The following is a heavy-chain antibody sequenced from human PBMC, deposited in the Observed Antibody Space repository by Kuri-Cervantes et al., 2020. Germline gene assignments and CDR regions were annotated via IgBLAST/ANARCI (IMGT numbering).Heavy chain of an antibody. CDR3: ARADIAAVYYFDY. CDR2: IYHSGST. J-gene: IGHJ4*02. Sequence: SCAVSGGSISSGGYSWSWIRQPPGKGLEWIGYIYHSGSTYYNPSLKSRVTISVDRSKNQFSLKLSSVTAADTAVYYCARADIAAVYYFDYWGQGTLVTVSS. V-gene: IGHV4-30-2*01. CDR1: GGSISSGGYS. D-gene: IGHD6-13*01.